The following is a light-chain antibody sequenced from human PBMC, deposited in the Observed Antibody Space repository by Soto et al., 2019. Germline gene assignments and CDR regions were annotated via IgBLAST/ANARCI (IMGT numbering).Light chain of an antibody. CDR3: LQDYMYPRT. J-gene: IGKJ1*01. CDR2: ATS. CDR1: QGIRYD. Sequence: ALQMTQSPSSLSASVGDRVTITCRASQGIRYDLGWYQQKAGKAPKLLIYATSTLQSGVPSRFSGSGSGTDFTLTISSLQPEDSATYYCLQDYMYPRTFGKGTKVEVK. V-gene: IGKV1-6*01.